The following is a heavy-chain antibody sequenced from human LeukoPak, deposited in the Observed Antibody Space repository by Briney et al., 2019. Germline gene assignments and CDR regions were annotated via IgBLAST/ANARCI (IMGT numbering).Heavy chain of an antibody. V-gene: IGHV4-4*07. CDR3: ARDPVVATGGAY. CDR1: GGSISSYY. Sequence: SETLSLTCTVSGGSISSYYWSWIRQPAGKGLEWIGRIYTTGNANYNPSLKSRVTMSIDTSKKQFSLNLSSVTAADTAVYYCARDPVVATGGAYWGQGTLVTVSS. CDR2: IYTTGNA. D-gene: IGHD5-12*01. J-gene: IGHJ4*02.